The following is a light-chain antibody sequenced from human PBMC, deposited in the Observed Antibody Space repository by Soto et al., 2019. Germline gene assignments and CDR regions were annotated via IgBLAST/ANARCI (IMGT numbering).Light chain of an antibody. Sequence: MMMTQSPATLSVSPGERVTPSCRTSHSVNSHVAWYQQKPGQAPRLLLYGASTRATGIPVRFSGSGFGTEFTLTISSLQSEDFAFYYCQQHSNWPPITFGQGTRLEIK. CDR3: QQHSNWPPIT. CDR2: GAS. V-gene: IGKV3-15*01. CDR1: HSVNSH. J-gene: IGKJ5*01.